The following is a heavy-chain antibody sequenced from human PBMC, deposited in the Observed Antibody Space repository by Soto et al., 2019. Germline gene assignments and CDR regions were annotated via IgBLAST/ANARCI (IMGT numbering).Heavy chain of an antibody. CDR3: ARDSTYYYDSSGYYYHDY. CDR1: GGTFSSYA. D-gene: IGHD3-22*01. Sequence: SVKVSCKASGGTFSSYAISWVRQAPGQGLEWMGGIIPIFGTANYAQKFQGRVTITADKSTSTAYMELSSLRSEDTAVYYCARDSTYYYDSSGYYYHDYWGQGTLVTGSS. V-gene: IGHV1-69*06. J-gene: IGHJ4*02. CDR2: IIPIFGTA.